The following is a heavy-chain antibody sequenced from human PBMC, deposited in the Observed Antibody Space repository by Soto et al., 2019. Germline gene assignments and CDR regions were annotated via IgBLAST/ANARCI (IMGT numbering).Heavy chain of an antibody. CDR2: FDPEDGET. D-gene: IGHD3-3*01. CDR3: ATLSNDFWSGPYYWFDP. V-gene: IGHV1-24*01. CDR1: GYPLPESS. J-gene: IGHJ5*02. Sequence: ASLKVSNTDSGYPLPESSMDWVRQVPGKGLAWMVGFDPEDGETIYAQKFQGRVTMTEDTSTDTAYMELSSLRSKDTAVYYCATLSNDFWSGPYYWFDPWGQGTLVTVSS.